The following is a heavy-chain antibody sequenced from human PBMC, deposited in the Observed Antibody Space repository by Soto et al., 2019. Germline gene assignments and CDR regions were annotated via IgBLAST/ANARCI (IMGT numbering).Heavy chain of an antibody. CDR1: GGSITSSSYY. Sequence: SETLSLTCTVSGGSITSSSYYWGWIRQPPGKGLEWIGGIYYSGRSYYNPSLKSRVTMSVDTSRNQFSLTLNSVTAADAAVYYCARQRTTVVTQAYFDHWGQGTLVTVSS. V-gene: IGHV4-39*01. J-gene: IGHJ4*02. CDR2: IYYSGRS. D-gene: IGHD4-17*01. CDR3: ARQRTTVVTQAYFDH.